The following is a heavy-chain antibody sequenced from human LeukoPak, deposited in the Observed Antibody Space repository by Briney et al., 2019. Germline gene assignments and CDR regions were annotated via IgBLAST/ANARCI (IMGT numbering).Heavy chain of an antibody. Sequence: SGPTLVKPTQTLTLTCTFSGFSLSTSGVAVGWIRQPPGKALEWLALIYWDDDKRYSPSLKSRLTITKDTSKNQVVLTMTNMDPVDTATYYCAHSKTGLLIIYYFDFWGQGTLVTVSS. CDR2: IYWDDDK. CDR3: AHSKTGLLIIYYFDF. CDR1: GFSLSTSGVA. J-gene: IGHJ4*02. D-gene: IGHD1-26*01. V-gene: IGHV2-5*02.